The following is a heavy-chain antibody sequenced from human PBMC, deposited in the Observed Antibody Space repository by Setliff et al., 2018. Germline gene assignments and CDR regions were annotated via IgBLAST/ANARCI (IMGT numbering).Heavy chain of an antibody. CDR2: IIPIFGTA. J-gene: IGHJ6*03. CDR3: ARGNDRFDSSSDYSGYYYMDV. D-gene: IGHD3-22*01. V-gene: IGHV1-69*05. CDR1: GGTFSSYA. Sequence: SVKVSCKASGGTFSSYAISWVRQAPGQGLEWMGGIIPIFGTANYAQKFQDRVTIITDESTSTAYMELSSLRTEDTAVYYCARGNDRFDSSSDYSGYYYMDVWGKGTTVTVSS.